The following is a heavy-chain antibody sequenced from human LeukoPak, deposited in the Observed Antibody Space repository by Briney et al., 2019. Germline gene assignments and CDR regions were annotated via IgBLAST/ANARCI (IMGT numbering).Heavy chain of an antibody. D-gene: IGHD2-15*01. CDR1: GESLNSYY. J-gene: IGHJ4*02. Sequence: SETLSLTCAVYGESLNSYYWSWVRQPPGEGLEWIGEIYERGTTKYNPSLKSRVAISMVPSKQQFSLRLSSVTAADTAVYYCARGAWATRLASWGLGTPVIVSS. CDR2: IYERGTT. V-gene: IGHV4-34*01. CDR3: ARGAWATRLAS.